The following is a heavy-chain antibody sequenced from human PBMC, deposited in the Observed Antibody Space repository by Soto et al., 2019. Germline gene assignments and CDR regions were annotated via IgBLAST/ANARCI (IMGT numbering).Heavy chain of an antibody. CDR2: VGGSDDDK. J-gene: IGHJ3*02. CDR3: ARDATSFNGVWDQLDM. D-gene: IGHD2-8*01. Sequence: EVQLLESGGGVVQPGGSLRLSCAASGFTFSDYAMSWVLQTPGKGLQWVSGVGGSDDDKHYADSVRGRFIVSRDNSKNTLYLQMNSPRADDTAICYCARDATSFNGVWDQLDMWGQGTEVTVSS. V-gene: IGHV3-23*01. CDR1: GFTFSDYA.